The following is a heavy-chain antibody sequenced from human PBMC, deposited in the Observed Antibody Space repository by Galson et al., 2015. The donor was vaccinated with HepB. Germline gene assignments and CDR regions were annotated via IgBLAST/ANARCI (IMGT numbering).Heavy chain of an antibody. CDR2: ISWNSGRI. Sequence: SLRLSCAASGFTFDDFAMHWVRQAPGKGLEWVSGISWNSGRIGYADSVKGRFTISRDNAKNSLYLQMNSLRAEDTALYYCAKDIGYYDSSGSGFYQYYGMDAWGQGTTVTVSS. J-gene: IGHJ6*02. D-gene: IGHD3-22*01. CDR3: AKDIGYYDSSGSGFYQYYGMDA. CDR1: GFTFDDFA. V-gene: IGHV3-9*01.